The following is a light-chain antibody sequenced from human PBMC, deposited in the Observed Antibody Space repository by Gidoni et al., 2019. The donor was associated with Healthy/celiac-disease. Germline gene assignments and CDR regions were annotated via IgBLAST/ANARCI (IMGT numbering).Light chain of an antibody. CDR1: QGIRND. CDR2: AAY. J-gene: IGKJ1*01. CDR3: LQDYNYPCT. Sequence: ATQMTQSPSSLSASVGDRVTITCRASQGIRNDLGWYQQKPGKYPKLLIYAAYSLQSGDPSRFSGSGSGTDFTLTIISLQPEDFATYYCLQDYNYPCTFGQGTKVEIK. V-gene: IGKV1-6*01.